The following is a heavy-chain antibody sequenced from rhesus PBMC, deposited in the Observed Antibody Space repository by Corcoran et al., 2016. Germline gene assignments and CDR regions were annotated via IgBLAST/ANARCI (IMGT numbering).Heavy chain of an antibody. J-gene: IGHJ4*01. CDR1: GGSISGYY. V-gene: IGHV4-160*01. CDR2: IHGTGGRP. D-gene: IGHD3-16*01. Sequence: QVQLQESGPGLVKPSETLSLTCAVPGGSISGYYWSWIRQSPGKGLEWIGRIHGTGGRPDYSPPPKSRVTISTAPSKNQFSLRRSSVTAADTAVYYCARRLNSGSYYYVRYFDYWGQGVLVTVSS. CDR3: ARRLNSGSYYYVRYFDY.